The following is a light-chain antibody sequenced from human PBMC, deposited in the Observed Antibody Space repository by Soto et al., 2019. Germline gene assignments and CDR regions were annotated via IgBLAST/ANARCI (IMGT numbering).Light chain of an antibody. CDR3: LQHNSYPIT. V-gene: IGKV1-17*01. CDR2: SAC. CDR1: QVIRND. J-gene: IGKJ5*01. Sequence: DFQMNQSPSSLSASVGDRVTITCRASQVIRNDFGWYQQKPVKVPQRLIYSACSLQSGVPSRFSGSGSGTEFTLTISSLQPEDFATYYCLQHNSYPITFGQGTRLEIK.